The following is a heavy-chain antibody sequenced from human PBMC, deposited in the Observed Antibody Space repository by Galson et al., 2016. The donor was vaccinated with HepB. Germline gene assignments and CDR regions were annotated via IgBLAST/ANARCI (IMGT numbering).Heavy chain of an antibody. CDR2: IDPSDSYT. Sequence: QSGAEVKKPGESLRISCKGSGYSFSTYWINWVRQMPGKGLEWMGRIDPSDSYTKYSPSFQGHVTISIDKSISTAYLQWSSLKASDSAIYYCVRHEGWQGAHDYYGMDVWGQGTTVTVSS. CDR1: GYSFSTYW. CDR3: VRHEGWQGAHDYYGMDV. V-gene: IGHV5-10-1*01. J-gene: IGHJ6*02.